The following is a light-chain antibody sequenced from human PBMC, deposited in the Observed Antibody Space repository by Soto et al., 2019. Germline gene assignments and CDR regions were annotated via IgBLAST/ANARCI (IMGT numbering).Light chain of an antibody. V-gene: IGKV3-20*01. Sequence: VLTQSPFTLSLSGVERAALSCRASQSVSSSYLAWYQQKPGQAPRLLIYGASNRATGIPDRFTGAGSGTDFTLTISRLEPEDFAVYYCQQYDRSPWTFGQGTKVDIK. J-gene: IGKJ1*01. CDR2: GAS. CDR1: QSVSSSY. CDR3: QQYDRSPWT.